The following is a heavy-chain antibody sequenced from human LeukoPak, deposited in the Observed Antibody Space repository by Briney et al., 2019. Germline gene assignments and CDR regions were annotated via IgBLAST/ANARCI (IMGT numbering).Heavy chain of an antibody. CDR2: INHSGST. D-gene: IGHD3-22*01. Sequence: SETLSLTCAVYGGSFSGYYWSWIRQPPGKGLEWIGEINHSGSTNYNPSLKSRVTMSVDTSKNQFSLKLSSVTAADTAVYYCARAVDSSGYYYVHFDYWGQGTLVTVSS. CDR3: ARAVDSSGYYYVHFDY. V-gene: IGHV4-34*01. CDR1: GGSFSGYY. J-gene: IGHJ4*02.